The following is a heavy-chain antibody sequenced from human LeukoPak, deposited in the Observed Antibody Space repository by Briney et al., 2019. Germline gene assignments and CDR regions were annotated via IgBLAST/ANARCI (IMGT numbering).Heavy chain of an antibody. CDR2: IYYSGST. CDR1: GGSISSYY. J-gene: IGHJ4*02. Sequence: PSETLSLTCTVSGGSISSYYWSWIRQPPGKGLEWIGYIYYSGSTNYNPSLKSRVTISVDTSKNQFSLKLSSVTAADTAVYYCAREGTYYYDSSGYSALDYWGQGTLVTASS. D-gene: IGHD3-22*01. CDR3: AREGTYYYDSSGYSALDY. V-gene: IGHV4-59*01.